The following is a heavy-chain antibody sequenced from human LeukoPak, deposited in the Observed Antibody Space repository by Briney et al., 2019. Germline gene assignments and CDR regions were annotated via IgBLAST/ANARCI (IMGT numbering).Heavy chain of an antibody. CDR2: INPNSGGT. CDR3: ARDNSCSSSSCGNSYMDV. D-gene: IGHD2-2*01. J-gene: IGHJ6*03. Sequence: ASVKVSCKASGYTFTGYYMRWVRQAPGQGLEWMGWINPNSGGTNYAQKFQGRVTMTRDTSISTAYMELSRLRSDDTAVYYCARDNSCSSSSCGNSYMDVWGKGTTVTVSS. CDR1: GYTFTGYY. V-gene: IGHV1-2*02.